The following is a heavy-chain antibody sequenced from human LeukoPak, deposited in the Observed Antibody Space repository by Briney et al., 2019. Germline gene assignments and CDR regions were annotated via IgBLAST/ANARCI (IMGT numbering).Heavy chain of an antibody. V-gene: IGHV1-8*01. CDR1: GYTFTSYD. CDR2: MNPNSGNT. CDR3: ARVARGYSYGLFDY. J-gene: IGHJ4*02. D-gene: IGHD5-18*01. Sequence: ASVKVSCKASGYTFTSYDINWVRQATGQGLEWMGWMNPNSGNTGYAQKLQGRVTMTRNTSISTAYMELSSLRSEDTAVYYCARVARGYSYGLFDYWGQGTLVTVSS.